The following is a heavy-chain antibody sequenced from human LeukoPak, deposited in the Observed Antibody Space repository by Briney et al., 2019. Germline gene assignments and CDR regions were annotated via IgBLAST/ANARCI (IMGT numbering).Heavy chain of an antibody. CDR3: AAAYSSSWYNYYYYMDV. D-gene: IGHD6-13*01. Sequence: SVKVSCKASGFTFTSSAVQWVRQARGQRLEWIGWIVVGSGNTNYAQKFQERVTITRDMSTSTAYMELSSLRSEDTAVYYCAAAYSSSWYNYYYYMDVWGKETTVTVSS. J-gene: IGHJ6*03. V-gene: IGHV1-58*01. CDR2: IVVGSGNT. CDR1: GFTFTSSA.